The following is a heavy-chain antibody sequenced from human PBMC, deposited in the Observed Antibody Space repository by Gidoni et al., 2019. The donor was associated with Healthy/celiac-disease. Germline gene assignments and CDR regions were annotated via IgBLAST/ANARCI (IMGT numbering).Heavy chain of an antibody. CDR1: GGSISSYY. CDR2: IYYSGST. J-gene: IGHJ3*02. Sequence: QVQLQESGPGLVKPSETLSLTCTVSGGSISSYYWSWIRQPPGKGLEWIGYIYYSGSTNYNPSLKSRVTISVDTSKNQFSLKLSSVTAADTAVYYCARAPYYDSSGYYLDAFDIWGQGTMVTVSS. CDR3: ARAPYYDSSGYYLDAFDI. V-gene: IGHV4-59*01. D-gene: IGHD3-22*01.